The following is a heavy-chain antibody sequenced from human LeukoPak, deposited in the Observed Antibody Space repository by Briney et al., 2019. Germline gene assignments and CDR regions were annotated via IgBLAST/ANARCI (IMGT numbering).Heavy chain of an antibody. Sequence: SETLSLTCTVSGGSISSYYWSWIRQPPGKGLEWIGYIYYSGSTNYNPSLKSRVTISEDTSKNQFSLKLSSVTAADTAVYCCARHVGYCSSTSCIGYFDYWGQGTLVTVSS. CDR1: GGSISSYY. CDR2: IYYSGST. CDR3: ARHVGYCSSTSCIGYFDY. V-gene: IGHV4-59*08. D-gene: IGHD2-2*01. J-gene: IGHJ4*02.